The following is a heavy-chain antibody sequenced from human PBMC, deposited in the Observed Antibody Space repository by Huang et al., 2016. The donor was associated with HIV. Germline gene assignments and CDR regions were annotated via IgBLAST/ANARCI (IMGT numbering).Heavy chain of an antibody. CDR1: GFSFSSCN. D-gene: IGHD6-13*01. J-gene: IGHJ4*02. CDR2: ISETGSVI. V-gene: IGHV3-48*01. Sequence: EEQLVESGGGLVQPGGSLRLSCAASGFSFSSCNMNWVRQAPGKGLDWLLYISETGSVITYADSVKGRFTVSRDNAKNSLYLQMDSLRAEDTAVYYCARGYSSSWLYNWGQGTMVTVSS. CDR3: ARGYSSSWLYN.